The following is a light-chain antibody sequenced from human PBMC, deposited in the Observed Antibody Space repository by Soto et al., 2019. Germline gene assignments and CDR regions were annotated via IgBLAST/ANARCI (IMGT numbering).Light chain of an antibody. Sequence: QSALTQPPSASGSLGQSVTISCTGTSDDVGGYNYVSWYQQHPGKAPKIMIYEVSKRPSGVPDRFSGSKSGKTASLTVSGLQAEDEAAYYCCSHAGDNTYVFGTGTKVTVL. J-gene: IGLJ1*01. CDR1: SDDVGGYNY. CDR3: CSHAGDNTYV. V-gene: IGLV2-8*01. CDR2: EVS.